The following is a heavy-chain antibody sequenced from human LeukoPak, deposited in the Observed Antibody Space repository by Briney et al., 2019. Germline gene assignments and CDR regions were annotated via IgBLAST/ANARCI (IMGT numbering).Heavy chain of an antibody. Sequence: GGSLRLSCAASGFTFSSYSMNWVRQAPGKGLEWVSSISSSSSCIYYADSVKGRFTISRDNAKNSLYLQMNSLRAEDTAVYYCARNAVAGHFDYWGQGTLVTVSS. CDR3: ARNAVAGHFDY. CDR2: ISSSSSCI. CDR1: GFTFSSYS. D-gene: IGHD6-19*01. J-gene: IGHJ4*02. V-gene: IGHV3-21*01.